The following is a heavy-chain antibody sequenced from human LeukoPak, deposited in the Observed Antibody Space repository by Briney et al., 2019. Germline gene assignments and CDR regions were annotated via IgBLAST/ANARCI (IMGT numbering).Heavy chain of an antibody. V-gene: IGHV3-15*01. CDR3: TTSAFDI. Sequence: GGSLRLSCAASGFTFSDYGMHWVRQAPGKGLEWVGRIKSKIDGGTTDYAAPVKGRFTISRDDSKNTLDLQMNSLKTEDTAVYYCTTSAFDIWGQGTMVTVSS. J-gene: IGHJ3*02. CDR1: GFTFSDYG. CDR2: IKSKIDGGTT.